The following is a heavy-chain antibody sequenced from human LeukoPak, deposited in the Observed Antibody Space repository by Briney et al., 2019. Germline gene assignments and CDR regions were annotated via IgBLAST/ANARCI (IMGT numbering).Heavy chain of an antibody. D-gene: IGHD4-17*01. V-gene: IGHV3-74*01. CDR1: GLTFSNYW. Sequence: PGGSLRLSCAASGLTFSNYWMHWVRQAPGKGLVWVSRINSDGSSTSSADSVKGRFTISRDNAKNSLYLQMNSLRAEDTAVYYCARVNQWDYGDYGVYYWGQGTLVTVSS. CDR3: ARVNQWDYGDYGVYY. CDR2: INSDGSST. J-gene: IGHJ4*02.